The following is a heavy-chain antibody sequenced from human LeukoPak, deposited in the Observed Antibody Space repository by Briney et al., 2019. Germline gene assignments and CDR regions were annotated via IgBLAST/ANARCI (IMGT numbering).Heavy chain of an antibody. CDR3: ASHDYGGNCVGY. V-gene: IGHV4-4*09. J-gene: IGHJ4*02. Sequence: SETLSLTCAVSGGFISSYYWSWIRQPPGKGLEWIGYIYTSGSTNYNTSLKSRLTISVDTSKNQFSLKLSSVTAADTAVYYCASHDYGGNCVGYWGQGTLVTLSS. CDR1: GGFISSYY. CDR2: IYTSGST. D-gene: IGHD4-23*01.